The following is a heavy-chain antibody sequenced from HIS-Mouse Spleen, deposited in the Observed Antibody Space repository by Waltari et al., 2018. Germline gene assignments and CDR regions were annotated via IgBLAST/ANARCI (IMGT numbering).Heavy chain of an antibody. J-gene: IGHJ2*01. Sequence: QLQLQESGPGLVKPSETLSLTCTVSGGSISSSSYYWGWTRQPPGKGVEWIGSIYYSGGTYYNPSLKSRVTISVDTSKNQFSLKLSSVTAADTAVYYCAREIPYSSSWYDWYFDLWGRGTLVTVSS. CDR1: GGSISSSSYY. D-gene: IGHD6-13*01. CDR3: AREIPYSSSWYDWYFDL. CDR2: IYYSGGT. V-gene: IGHV4-39*07.